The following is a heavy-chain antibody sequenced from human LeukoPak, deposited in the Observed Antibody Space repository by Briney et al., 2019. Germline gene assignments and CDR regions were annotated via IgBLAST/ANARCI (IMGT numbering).Heavy chain of an antibody. CDR1: GGAFNNYA. J-gene: IGHJ5*02. V-gene: IGHV1-69*05. CDR2: IIPIFDTS. Sequence: ASVKVSCKASGGAFNNYAISWVRQAPGQGLEWMGEIIPIFDTSTYAQKYRGRVTITTDESTSTAYMELSSLRSEDTAVYYCAGMVNPTAAGTGYFDPWGQGTLVTVSS. D-gene: IGHD6-13*01. CDR3: AGMVNPTAAGTGYFDP.